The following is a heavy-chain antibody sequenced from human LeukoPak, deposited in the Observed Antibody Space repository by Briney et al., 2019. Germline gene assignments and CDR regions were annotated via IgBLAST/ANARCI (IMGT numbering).Heavy chain of an antibody. CDR2: IYYSGST. CDR1: GGSISSYY. Sequence: SETLSLTCTVSGGSISSYYWSWIRQPPGKGLEWIGYIYYSGSTNYNPSLKSRVTISVDTSKNQFSLKLSSVTAADTAVYYCARTPLDSSGYYYGYYYYYYMDVWGKGTRSPSP. CDR3: ARTPLDSSGYYYGYYYYYYMDV. J-gene: IGHJ6*03. D-gene: IGHD3-22*01. V-gene: IGHV4-59*01.